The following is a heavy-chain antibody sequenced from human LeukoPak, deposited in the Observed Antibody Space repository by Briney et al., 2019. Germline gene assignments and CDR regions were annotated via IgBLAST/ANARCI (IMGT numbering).Heavy chain of an antibody. D-gene: IGHD1-26*01. J-gene: IGHJ6*02. Sequence: SETLSLTCTVSGGSISSYYWSWIRQPPGKGLEWIGYIYYSGSTNYNPSLKSRVTISVDTSKNQFSLKLSSVTAADTAVYYCARSGSYLHYYYYYYGMDVWGQGTTVTVSS. V-gene: IGHV4-59*08. CDR3: ARSGSYLHYYYYYYGMDV. CDR2: IYYSGST. CDR1: GGSISSYY.